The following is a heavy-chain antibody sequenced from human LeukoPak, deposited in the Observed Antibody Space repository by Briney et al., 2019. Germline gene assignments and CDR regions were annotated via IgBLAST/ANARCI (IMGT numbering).Heavy chain of an antibody. CDR1: GFTFSSYS. Sequence: TGGSLRLSCAASGFTFSSYSMNWVRQAPGKGLEWVSSISSSSSYIYYADSVKGRFTISRDNSRQTLFLQMSSLRVEDTATYYCAKGQELDDGVFDSWGQGTLVTVSS. CDR3: AKGQELDDGVFDS. J-gene: IGHJ4*02. D-gene: IGHD1-1*01. CDR2: ISSSSSYI. V-gene: IGHV3-21*04.